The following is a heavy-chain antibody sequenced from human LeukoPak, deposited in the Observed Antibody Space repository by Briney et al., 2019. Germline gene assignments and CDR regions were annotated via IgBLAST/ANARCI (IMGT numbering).Heavy chain of an antibody. J-gene: IGHJ5*02. D-gene: IGHD3-22*01. Sequence: SETLSLTCAVYGGSFSGYYWSWIRQPPGKGLEWIGEINHSGSTNYNPSLKSRVTISVDTSKNQFSLKLSSVTAADTAVYYCARDHYDSKYNWFDPWGQGTLVTVSS. CDR3: ARDHYDSKYNWFDP. V-gene: IGHV4-34*01. CDR2: INHSGST. CDR1: GGSFSGYY.